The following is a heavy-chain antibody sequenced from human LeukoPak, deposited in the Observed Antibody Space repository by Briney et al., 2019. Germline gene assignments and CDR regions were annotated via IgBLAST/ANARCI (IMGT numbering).Heavy chain of an antibody. CDR2: IYASGST. Sequence: KPSETLSLTCTVSGGSISGGGYYWSWFRQPAGKGLEWIGRIYASGSTGYNPSLKGRVTISVDTSKNQFSLKLSSVTAADTAVYYCATPSDQSAFDIWGQGTMVTVSS. CDR3: ATPSDQSAFDI. V-gene: IGHV4-61*02. CDR1: GGSISGGGYY. D-gene: IGHD2-2*01. J-gene: IGHJ3*02.